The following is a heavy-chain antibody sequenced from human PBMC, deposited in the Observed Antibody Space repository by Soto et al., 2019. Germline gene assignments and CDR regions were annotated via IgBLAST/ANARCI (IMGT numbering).Heavy chain of an antibody. D-gene: IGHD3-10*01. J-gene: IGHJ4*02. V-gene: IGHV4-34*01. CDR3: ARVNSRNYYGSGSYLDY. CDR1: GGSFSGYY. CDR2: INHSGST. Sequence: SETLSLTCAVYGGSFSGYYWSWIRQPPGKGLEWIGEINHSGSTNYHPSLKSRVTISVDKSKNQFYLKLSSVTAADTAVYYCARVNSRNYYGSGSYLDYWGQGTLVTVSS.